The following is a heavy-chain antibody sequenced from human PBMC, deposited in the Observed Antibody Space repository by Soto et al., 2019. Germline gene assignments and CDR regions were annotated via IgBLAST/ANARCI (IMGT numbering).Heavy chain of an antibody. D-gene: IGHD3-10*01. CDR2: IIPIFGTP. CDR3: ARDGDEYGSGKYYRRSDF. V-gene: IGHV1-69*01. J-gene: IGHJ4*02. Sequence: QVHLVQSGAEVKKPGSSVTVSCKASGGIFSTYAISWLRQAPGQGLEWMGGIIPIFGTPNYAQRFQGRATITADESTSTGYMELSRLRSEDTAVYYGARDGDEYGSGKYYRRSDFWGQGTLVTVSS. CDR1: GGIFSTYA.